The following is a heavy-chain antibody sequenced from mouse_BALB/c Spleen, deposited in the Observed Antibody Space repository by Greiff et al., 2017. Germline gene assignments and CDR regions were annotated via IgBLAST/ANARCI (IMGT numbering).Heavy chain of an antibody. CDR2: INPDSSTI. Sequence: EVKLQESGGGLVQPGGSLKLSCAASGFDFSRYWMSWVRQAPGKGLEWIGEINPDSSTINYTPSLKDKFIISRDNAKNTLYLQMSKVRSEDTALYYCARYYYGSSFAYWGQGTLVTVSA. D-gene: IGHD1-1*01. J-gene: IGHJ3*01. CDR1: GFDFSRYW. V-gene: IGHV4-1*02. CDR3: ARYYYGSSFAY.